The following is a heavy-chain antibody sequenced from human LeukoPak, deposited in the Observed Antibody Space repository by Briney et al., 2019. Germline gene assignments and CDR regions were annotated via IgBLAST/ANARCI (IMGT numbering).Heavy chain of an antibody. V-gene: IGHV3-21*01. CDR3: ARDYDYVWGSPNWFDP. J-gene: IGHJ5*02. D-gene: IGHD3-16*01. Sequence: PGGSLRLSCAASGLTFSSYSMNWVRQAPGKGLEWVSSISSSSSYIYYADSVKGRFTISRDNAKNSLYLQMNSLRAEDTAVYYCARDYDYVWGSPNWFDPWGQGTLVTVSS. CDR1: GLTFSSYS. CDR2: ISSSSSYI.